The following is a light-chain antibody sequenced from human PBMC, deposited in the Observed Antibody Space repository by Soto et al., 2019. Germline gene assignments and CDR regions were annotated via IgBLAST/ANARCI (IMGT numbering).Light chain of an antibody. Sequence: EIVLTQSPTTLSLSPGERATLSCRASQSVSSYLAWYQQKPGQAPRLLIYGTFTRATGIPARISGSGSGTDFALTITSLQAEDFATYYCQQLRMYPSTFGGGTKVDIK. J-gene: IGKJ4*01. V-gene: IGKV3-11*01. CDR1: QSVSSY. CDR3: QQLRMYPST. CDR2: GTF.